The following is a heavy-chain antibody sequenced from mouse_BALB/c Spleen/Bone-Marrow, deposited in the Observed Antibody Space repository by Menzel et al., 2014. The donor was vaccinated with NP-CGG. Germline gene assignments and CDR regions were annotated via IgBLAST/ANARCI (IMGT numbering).Heavy chain of an antibody. CDR3: TRNWDDYFDY. V-gene: IGHV1-15*01. Sequence: QVQLQQSGAELVRPGASVTLSCKASGYTFTDYEIHWVKQTPVHGLEWIGAIDPETGGNAYNQKFKGKATLTADKSSSTAYVELRSLTSEDSAVYYCTRNWDDYFDYWGQGTTLTVSS. J-gene: IGHJ2*01. CDR1: GYTFTDYE. D-gene: IGHD4-1*01. CDR2: IDPETGGN.